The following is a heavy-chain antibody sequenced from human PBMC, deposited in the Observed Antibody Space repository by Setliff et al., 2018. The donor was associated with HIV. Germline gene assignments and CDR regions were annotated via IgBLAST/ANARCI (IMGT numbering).Heavy chain of an antibody. CDR2: INWNGGST. CDR3: ARDIPFGDLLMLQAYMDV. CDR1: GFSFDDYG. V-gene: IGHV3-20*04. J-gene: IGHJ6*04. D-gene: IGHD3-10*01. Sequence: GGSLRLSCEASGFSFDDYGMNWVRQAPGKGLEWVAGINWNGGSTGYADSVKGRFTISRDNAKNSLYLQMNSLRAEDTALYYCARDIPFGDLLMLQAYMDVWGKGTTVTVSS.